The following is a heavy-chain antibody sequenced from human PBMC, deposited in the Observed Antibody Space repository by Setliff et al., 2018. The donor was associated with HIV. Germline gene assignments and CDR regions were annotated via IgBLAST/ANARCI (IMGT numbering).Heavy chain of an antibody. J-gene: IGHJ3*02. CDR2: IIPIFGMA. CDR3: ARAEFLGPESDFDI. V-gene: IGHV1-69*04. CDR1: GDIFNNNA. Sequence: SVKVSCKASGDIFNNNAINWVRQSPGQGLEWMGRIIPIFGMANYARKFQGRVTITADKSTSTAYLELSSLTYDDTAIYYCARAEFLGPESDFDIWGQGTMVTVSS. D-gene: IGHD3-10*01.